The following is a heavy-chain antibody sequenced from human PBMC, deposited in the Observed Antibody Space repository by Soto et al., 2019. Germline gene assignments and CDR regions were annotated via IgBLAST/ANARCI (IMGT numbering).Heavy chain of an antibody. D-gene: IGHD2-21*02. CDR2: IYYSGST. CDR1: GGSISSSSYF. CDR3: ARLPSDFWFGP. Sequence: QLPLQESGPGLVKPSETLSLTCTVSGGSISSSSYFWGWIRQPPGKGLEWIGSIYYSGSTYYNPSLKSRVTVSVDTSKNQSSLKLSSVTAADTTVYYCARLPSDFWFGPWGQGSLVTISS. V-gene: IGHV4-39*01. J-gene: IGHJ5*02.